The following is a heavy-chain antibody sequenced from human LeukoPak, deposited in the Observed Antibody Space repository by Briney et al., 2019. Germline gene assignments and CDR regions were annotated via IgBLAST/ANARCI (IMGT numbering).Heavy chain of an antibody. J-gene: IGHJ6*03. Sequence: GGSLRLSCAASGFTFDDYAMHWVRQAPGKGLEWVSGISWNSGSIGYADSVKGRFTISRDNSKNTLYLQMNSLRAEDTAVYYCAKRRDSPYYMDVWGKGTTVTISS. D-gene: IGHD3-22*01. CDR3: AKRRDSPYYMDV. CDR1: GFTFDDYA. V-gene: IGHV3-9*01. CDR2: ISWNSGSI.